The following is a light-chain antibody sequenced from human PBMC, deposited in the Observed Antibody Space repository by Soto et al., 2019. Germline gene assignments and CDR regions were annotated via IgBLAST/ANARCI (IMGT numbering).Light chain of an antibody. CDR1: TSNIGAGYD. Sequence: QSVLTQPPSVSGAPGQRVTISGTGSTSNIGAGYDVHWYQQLPGPAPKLLIYGNSNRPSGVPDRFSGSKSGTSASLAITGLQAEDEADYYCQSYDSSLSGSVFGGGTKLTVL. CDR3: QSYDSSLSGSV. CDR2: GNS. J-gene: IGLJ3*02. V-gene: IGLV1-40*01.